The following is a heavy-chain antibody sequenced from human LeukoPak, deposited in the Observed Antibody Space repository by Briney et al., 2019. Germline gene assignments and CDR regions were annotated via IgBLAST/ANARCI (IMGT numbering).Heavy chain of an antibody. CDR1: GGSISTSSYY. V-gene: IGHV4-39*07. D-gene: IGHD3-22*01. J-gene: IGHJ5*02. CDR2: IFYSGST. CDR3: ARGRELLRRTRWFDP. Sequence: SETLSLTCTVSGGSISTSSYYWGWVRQPPGKGLEWIGNIFYSGSTYYNPSLKSRVTISVDTSKNQFSLKLSSVTAADTAVYYCARGRELLRRTRWFDPWGQGTLVTVSS.